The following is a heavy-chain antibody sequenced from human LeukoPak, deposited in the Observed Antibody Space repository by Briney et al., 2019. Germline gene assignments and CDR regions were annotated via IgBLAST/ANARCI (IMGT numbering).Heavy chain of an antibody. D-gene: IGHD1-26*01. J-gene: IGHJ4*02. CDR2: IYNGGST. V-gene: IGHV4-59*01. CDR3: SKGGTYGGGADY. Sequence: SETLSLTCTVSGGSISSYYWSWIRHPPGKGLEWIGYIYNGGSTTYSPSLNSRVTISLDTSNNQVSLRLSSVTAADTAVYFCSKGGTYGGGADYWGQGTLVTVSS. CDR1: GGSISSYY.